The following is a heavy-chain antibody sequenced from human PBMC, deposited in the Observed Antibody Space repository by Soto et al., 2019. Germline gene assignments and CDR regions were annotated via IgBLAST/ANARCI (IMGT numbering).Heavy chain of an antibody. J-gene: IGHJ6*03. CDR1: GGSISSYY. V-gene: IGHV4-59*01. Sequence: PSETLSLTCTVSGGSISSYYWSWIRQPPGKGLEWIRYIYYSGSTNYNPSLKSRVTISVDTSKNQFSLKLSSVTAADTAVYYCARAGLVRRGGGYYMDVWGKGTTVTVSS. D-gene: IGHD3-10*01. CDR3: ARAGLVRRGGGYYMDV. CDR2: IYYSGST.